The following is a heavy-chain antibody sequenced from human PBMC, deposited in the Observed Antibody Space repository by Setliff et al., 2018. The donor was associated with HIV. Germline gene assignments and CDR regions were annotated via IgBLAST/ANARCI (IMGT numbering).Heavy chain of an antibody. J-gene: IGHJ4*02. Sequence: ASVKVSCKASGGTFSSYAISWVRQAPGQGLEWMGIINPSGGSASYPQRFQGRVTMTRDTSTSTVYMQLSSLRSEDTAVYYCARDRRSTPPFYFDYWGQGTLVTVSS. CDR3: ARDRRSTPPFYFDY. CDR1: GGTFSSYA. V-gene: IGHV1-46*01. CDR2: INPSGGSA.